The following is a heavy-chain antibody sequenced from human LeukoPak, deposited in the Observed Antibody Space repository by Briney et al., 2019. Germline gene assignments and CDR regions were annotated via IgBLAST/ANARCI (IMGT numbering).Heavy chain of an antibody. CDR3: ARDAGYSSSWYWYNWFDP. V-gene: IGHV7-4-1*02. CDR2: INTNTGNP. Sequence: GASVKVSCKASGYTFTSYAMNWVREAPGQGLEWMGWINTNTGNPTYAQGFTGRFVFSLDTSVSTAYLQISSLRAEDTAVYYCARDAGYSSSWYWYNWFDPWGQGTLVTVSS. D-gene: IGHD6-13*01. J-gene: IGHJ5*02. CDR1: GYTFTSYA.